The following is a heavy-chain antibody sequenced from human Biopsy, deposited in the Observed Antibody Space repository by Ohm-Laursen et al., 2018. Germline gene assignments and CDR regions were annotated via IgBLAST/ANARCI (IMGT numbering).Heavy chain of an antibody. Sequence: ASVKVSCKASGNTFATYHIHWVRQAPGQGLEWMGVISPSGGTTSFSQKFQGRITMTRDTSTGTVYMDLNSLGSEDTAVYYCARAGVGSGGTVSYYYRMDVWGPGTTVTVSS. J-gene: IGHJ6*02. CDR2: ISPSGGTT. CDR3: ARAGVGSGGTVSYYYRMDV. V-gene: IGHV1-46*01. D-gene: IGHD1-14*01. CDR1: GNTFATYH.